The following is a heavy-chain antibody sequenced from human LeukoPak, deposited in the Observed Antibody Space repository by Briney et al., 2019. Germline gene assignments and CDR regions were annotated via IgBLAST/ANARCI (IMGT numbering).Heavy chain of an antibody. D-gene: IGHD3-3*01. J-gene: IGHJ4*02. Sequence: GGSLRLSCAASGFTLSTYWMSWVRQAPGKGLEWVAHIKQDGSQEYYVDSVRGRFTISRDNAKNSQNLQMNYLRSDDTAVYYCARGVPYPSWSGPHYSDDWGQGILVTVSS. V-gene: IGHV3-7*01. CDR1: GFTLSTYW. CDR2: IKQDGSQE. CDR3: ARGVPYPSWSGPHYSDD.